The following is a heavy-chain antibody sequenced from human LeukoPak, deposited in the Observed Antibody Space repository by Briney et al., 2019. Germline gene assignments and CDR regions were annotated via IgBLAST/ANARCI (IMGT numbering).Heavy chain of an antibody. CDR2: INHSGST. Sequence: SETLSLTCAVYGGSFSGYYWSWIRQPPGKGLEWIGEINHSGSTNYNPSLKSRVTISVDTSKNQFSLKLSSVTAADTAVYYCATDMGVALDAFDIWGQGTMVTVSS. J-gene: IGHJ3*02. V-gene: IGHV4-34*01. CDR3: ATDMGVALDAFDI. CDR1: GGSFSGYY. D-gene: IGHD2-15*01.